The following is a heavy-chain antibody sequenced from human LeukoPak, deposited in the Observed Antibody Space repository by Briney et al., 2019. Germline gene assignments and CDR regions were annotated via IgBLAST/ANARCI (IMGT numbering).Heavy chain of an antibody. Sequence: SETLSLTCTVSGASISGTTHYWGWIRQPPGKGLEWIGSVYHSGSTYYSPSLKRRATISVDTSKNQFSLKLSSVTAADTAVCYCARQDWGSGWFDPWGQGTLVTVSS. CDR3: ARQDWGSGWFDP. J-gene: IGHJ5*02. V-gene: IGHV4-39*01. CDR2: VYHSGST. CDR1: GASISGTTHY. D-gene: IGHD7-27*01.